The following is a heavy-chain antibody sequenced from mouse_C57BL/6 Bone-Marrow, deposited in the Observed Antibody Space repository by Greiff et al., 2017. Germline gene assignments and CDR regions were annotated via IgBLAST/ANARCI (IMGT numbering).Heavy chain of an antibody. CDR3: ARDTSSYGRFAY. CDR2: ISDGGSYT. D-gene: IGHD1-1*01. J-gene: IGHJ3*01. Sequence: DVMLVESGGGLVKPGGSLKLSCAASGFTFSSYAMSWVRQTPEKRLEWVATISDGGSYTYYPDNVKGRFTISRDNAKNNLYLQMSHLKSEDTAMYYCARDTSSYGRFAYWGQGTLVTVSA. V-gene: IGHV5-4*01. CDR1: GFTFSSYA.